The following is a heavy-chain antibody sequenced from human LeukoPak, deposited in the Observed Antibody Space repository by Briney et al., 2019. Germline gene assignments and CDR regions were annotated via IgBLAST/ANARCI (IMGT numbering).Heavy chain of an antibody. V-gene: IGHV4-38-2*02. J-gene: IGHJ6*03. CDR2: IYHSGST. Sequence: SETLSLTCTVSGYSISSGYYWGWIRQPPGKGLEWIGSIYHSGSTYYNPSLKSRVTISVDTSKNQFSLKLSSVTAADTAVYYCARRLLDFYYYYYMDVWGKGTTVTVSS. CDR3: ARRLLDFYYYYYMDV. D-gene: IGHD2-15*01. CDR1: GYSISSGYY.